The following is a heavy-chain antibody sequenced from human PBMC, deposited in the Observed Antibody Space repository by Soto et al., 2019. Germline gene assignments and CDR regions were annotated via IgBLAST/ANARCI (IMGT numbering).Heavy chain of an antibody. CDR3: ARACGGGSCYGAFEI. J-gene: IGHJ3*02. CDR2: ISYDGSNK. Sequence: QVQLVESGGGVVQPGRSLRLSCAASGFTFSSYAMHWVRQAPGKGLEWVAVISYDGSNKYYADSVKGRFTISRDNSKNTLYLQMNSLRAEDTAVYCCARACGGGSCYGAFEIWGQGTMVTVS. D-gene: IGHD2-15*01. CDR1: GFTFSSYA. V-gene: IGHV3-30-3*01.